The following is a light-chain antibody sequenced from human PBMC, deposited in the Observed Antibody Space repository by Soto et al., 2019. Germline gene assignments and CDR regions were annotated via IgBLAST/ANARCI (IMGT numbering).Light chain of an antibody. Sequence: DIQMTQSPSTLSASVGDRVTITCRASQSISSWLAWYQQKPGQAPKLLIYDASSLESGVPSRFSGSGSWTKFPLTHNSLHPDDFATYFCQQYYCYSVYPFCQGTKLEIK. J-gene: IGKJ2*01. CDR2: DAS. CDR3: QQYYCYSVYP. CDR1: QSISSW. V-gene: IGKV1-5*01.